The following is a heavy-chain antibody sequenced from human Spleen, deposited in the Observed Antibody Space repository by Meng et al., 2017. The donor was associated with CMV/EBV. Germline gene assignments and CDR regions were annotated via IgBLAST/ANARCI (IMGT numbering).Heavy chain of an antibody. D-gene: IGHD3-16*02. CDR3: AASSVIAPFY. V-gene: IGHV3-21*01. J-gene: IGHJ4*02. CDR1: GFTFRSYS. Sequence: GESLKISCAASGFTFRSYSMNWVRQAPGKGLEWVSSISSSTGYIYYADSVKGRFTISRDNAKISLYLQMNSLRAEDTAVYYCAASSVIAPFYWGQGTLVTVSS. CDR2: ISSSTGYI.